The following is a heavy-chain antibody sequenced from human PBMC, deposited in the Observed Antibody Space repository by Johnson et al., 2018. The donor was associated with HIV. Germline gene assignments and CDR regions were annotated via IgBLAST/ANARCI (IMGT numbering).Heavy chain of an antibody. V-gene: IGHV3-13*01. Sequence: VQLVESGGGLVQPGGSLRLSCAASGFTFSIYDMHWVRKTKGKGLEWVSAIGVTSATYYPGSVKGRFTISRDNAKKSLYLQMNSRGAGDTAVYYCARGKGWLDAFDMWGQGTMVTVSS. CDR1: GFTFSIYD. CDR3: ARGKGWLDAFDM. D-gene: IGHD3-22*01. J-gene: IGHJ3*02. CDR2: IGVTSAT.